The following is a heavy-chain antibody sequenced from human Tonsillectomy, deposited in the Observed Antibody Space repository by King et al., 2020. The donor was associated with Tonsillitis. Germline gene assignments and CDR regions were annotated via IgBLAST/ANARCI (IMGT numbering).Heavy chain of an antibody. CDR2: INHSGST. CDR1: GGSFSGYY. V-gene: IGHV4-34*01. Sequence: QVQLQQWGAGLLKPSETLSLTCAVYGGSFSGYYWSWIRQPPGKGLEWIGEINHSGSTNYNPSLKSRVTISVDTSKNQFSLKLSSATAPDTAVYYFARFPLEWLGGAFDIWGQGTMVAVSS. D-gene: IGHD6-19*01. J-gene: IGHJ3*02. CDR3: ARFPLEWLGGAFDI.